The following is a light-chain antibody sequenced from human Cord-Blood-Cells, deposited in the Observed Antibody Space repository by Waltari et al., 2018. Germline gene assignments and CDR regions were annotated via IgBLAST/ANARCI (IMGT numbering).Light chain of an antibody. J-gene: IGKJ2*01. V-gene: IGKV3-15*01. CDR2: GAA. Sequence: EIVMTQSPATLSVSPAERATLSCRASQSVCSNLAWYQHQPCQAPRLHIYGAATRDTGSPARFSGSVSGTELTLTISSLRSEDFAVYYCQQYNNWPPYTVGQGTKLEIK. CDR3: QQYNNWPPYT. CDR1: QSVCSN.